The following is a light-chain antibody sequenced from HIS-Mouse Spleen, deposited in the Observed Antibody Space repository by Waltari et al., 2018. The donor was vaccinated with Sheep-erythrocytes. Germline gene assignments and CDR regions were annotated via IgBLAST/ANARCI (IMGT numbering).Light chain of an antibody. V-gene: IGLV2-23*01. Sequence: QSALTQPPSASGSPGQSITISCTGTSSDVGSYNLVSWYQQHPGKAPNLMIYEGSKRPSGVANRFSGSKSGNTASLTISGLQAEDEADYYCCSYAGSSTPWVFGGGTKLTVL. CDR2: EGS. CDR1: SSDVGSYNL. J-gene: IGLJ3*02. CDR3: CSYAGSSTPWV.